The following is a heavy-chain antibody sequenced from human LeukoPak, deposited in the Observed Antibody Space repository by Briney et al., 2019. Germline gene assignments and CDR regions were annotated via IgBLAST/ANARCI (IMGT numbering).Heavy chain of an antibody. Sequence: GGSLRLSCAASGFTFSSYWMHWVRQAPGKGLVWVSRINSDGSSTSYADSVKGRFTISRDNAKNTLYLQMNSLRAEDTAVYYCARAAYYGDYVGWFDPWGQGTLVTVSS. D-gene: IGHD4-17*01. V-gene: IGHV3-74*01. CDR2: INSDGSST. J-gene: IGHJ5*02. CDR3: ARAAYYGDYVGWFDP. CDR1: GFTFSSYW.